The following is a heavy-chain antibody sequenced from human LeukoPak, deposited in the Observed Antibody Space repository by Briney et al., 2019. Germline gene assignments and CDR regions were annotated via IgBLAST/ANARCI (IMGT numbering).Heavy chain of an antibody. Sequence: GGSLRLSCAASGFTVSSNYMNWVRQVPGKGLEWVSGISWNSDNIGYADSVKGRFTTSRDNAKNSLYLQMNSLRAEDTALYYCAINGGGDSGYGNFDYWGQGTLVTVSS. CDR2: ISWNSDNI. CDR3: AINGGGDSGYGNFDY. CDR1: GFTVSSNY. D-gene: IGHD5-12*01. J-gene: IGHJ4*02. V-gene: IGHV3-9*01.